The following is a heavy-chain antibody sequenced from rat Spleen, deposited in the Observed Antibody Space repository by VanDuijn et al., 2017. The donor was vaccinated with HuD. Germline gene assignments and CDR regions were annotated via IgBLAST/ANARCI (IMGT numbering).Heavy chain of an antibody. D-gene: IGHD1-12*02. CDR1: GFTFNNYW. CDR2: ISNTGGSS. CDR3: TRGGDGSYYYWFAY. V-gene: IGHV5-31*01. Sequence: EVQLVESGGGLVQPGRSLKLSCVASGFTFNNYWMSWIRQAPGKGLEWVASISNTGGSSNYPDSVRGRFTISRDNAQSTLYLQMNSLRSEDTATYYCTRGGDGSYYYWFAYWGQGVMVTVSS. J-gene: IGHJ2*01.